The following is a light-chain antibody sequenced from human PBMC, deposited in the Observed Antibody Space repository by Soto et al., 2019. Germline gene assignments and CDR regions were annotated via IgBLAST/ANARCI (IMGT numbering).Light chain of an antibody. Sequence: QSVLTQPPSVSGAPGQRVTISCTGSISNIGSGCDVHWYQHLPGTAPKLLIFGNNNRPSGVPYRFSGSKSGTSASLAITGLQADDDADYYCQSYDSRMSVVFGGGTKLTVL. V-gene: IGLV1-40*01. CDR2: GNN. CDR3: QSYDSRMSVV. J-gene: IGLJ2*01. CDR1: ISNIGSGCD.